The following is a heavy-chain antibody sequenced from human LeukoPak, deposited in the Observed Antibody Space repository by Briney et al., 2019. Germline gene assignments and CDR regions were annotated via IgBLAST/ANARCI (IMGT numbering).Heavy chain of an antibody. CDR2: IIPIFGTA. J-gene: IGHJ4*02. D-gene: IGHD5-24*01. CDR1: GGTFSSYA. Sequence: ASVKVSCKASGGTFSSYAISWVRQAPGQGLEWMGEIIPIFGTANYAQKFQGRVTITADESTSTAYMELSSLRSEGTAVYYCARGVGVEMAPDFDYWGQGTLVTVSS. CDR3: ARGVGVEMAPDFDY. V-gene: IGHV1-69*01.